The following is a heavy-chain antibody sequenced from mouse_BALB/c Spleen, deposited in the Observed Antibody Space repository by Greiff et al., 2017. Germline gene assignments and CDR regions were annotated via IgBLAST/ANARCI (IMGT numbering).Heavy chain of an antibody. CDR2: INPYYGST. CDR3: ARGNGNYAAY. D-gene: IGHD2-1*01. CDR1: GYSFTDYI. J-gene: IGHJ3*01. Sequence: VQLQQTGPELVKPGASVKISCKASGYSFTDYIMLWVKQSHGKSLEWIGNINPYYGSTSYNLKFKGKATLTVDKSSSTAYMQLNSLTSEDSAVYYCARGNGNYAAYWGQGTLVTVSA. V-gene: IGHV1-39*01.